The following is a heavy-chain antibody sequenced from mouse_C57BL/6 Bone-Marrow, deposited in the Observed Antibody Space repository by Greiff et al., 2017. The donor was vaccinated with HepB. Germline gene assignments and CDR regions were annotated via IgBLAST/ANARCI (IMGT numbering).Heavy chain of an antibody. Sequence: QVQLQQSGAELVKPGASVKISCKASGYAFSSYWMNWVKQRPGKGLEWIGQIYPGDGDTNYNGKFKGKATLTADKSSSTAYMQLSSLTSEDSAVYFCARLPVYYSKRYYAMDYWGQGTSVTVSS. CDR1: GYAFSSYW. D-gene: IGHD2-5*01. CDR2: IYPGDGDT. J-gene: IGHJ4*01. CDR3: ARLPVYYSKRYYAMDY. V-gene: IGHV1-80*01.